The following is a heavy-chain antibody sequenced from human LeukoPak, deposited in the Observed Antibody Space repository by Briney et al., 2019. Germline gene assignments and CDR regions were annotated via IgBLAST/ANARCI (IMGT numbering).Heavy chain of an antibody. V-gene: IGHV3-7*05. CDR1: GFTFSSYW. CDR3: ARGYISPRMNWFDP. D-gene: IGHD3-16*02. J-gene: IGHJ5*02. Sequence: GGSLRLSCAASGFTFSSYWMSWVRQAPGKGLEWVANIKQDGSERYYVDSLKGRFTISRDNAKNSLYPQMNSLRAEDTAVYYCARGYISPRMNWFDPWGQGTLVTVSS. CDR2: IKQDGSER.